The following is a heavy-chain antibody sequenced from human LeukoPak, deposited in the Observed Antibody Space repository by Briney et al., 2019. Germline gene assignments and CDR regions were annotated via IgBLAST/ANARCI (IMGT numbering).Heavy chain of an antibody. CDR2: ISSSSSTI. Sequence: PGGSLRLSCAASGFMFSSYSMNWVRQAPGKGLEWVSYISSSSSTIDYADSVKGRFTTSRDNVKKSLYLEMNSLRAEDTAVYYCARVSYYDSNWALVWGQGTLVTVSS. CDR3: ARVSYYDSNWALV. CDR1: GFMFSSYS. J-gene: IGHJ4*02. V-gene: IGHV3-48*04. D-gene: IGHD3-22*01.